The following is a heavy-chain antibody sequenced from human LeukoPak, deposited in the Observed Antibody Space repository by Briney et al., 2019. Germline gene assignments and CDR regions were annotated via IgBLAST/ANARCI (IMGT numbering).Heavy chain of an antibody. V-gene: IGHV4-34*01. CDR2: INHSGST. J-gene: IGHJ4*02. CDR3: ARIDYDSSGYYSHYFDY. Sequence: PSETLSLTCAVYGGSFSGYYWSWIRQPPGKGLEWIGEINHSGSTNYNPSLKSRVTISVDTSKNQFSLKLSSVTAADTAVYYCARIDYDSSGYYSHYFDYWAREPWSPSPQ. CDR1: GGSFSGYY. D-gene: IGHD3-22*01.